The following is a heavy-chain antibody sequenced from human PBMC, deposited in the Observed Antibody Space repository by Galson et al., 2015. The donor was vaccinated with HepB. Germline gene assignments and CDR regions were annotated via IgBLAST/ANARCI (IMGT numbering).Heavy chain of an antibody. CDR2: IDPSDSYT. CDR1: GYSFTSYW. V-gene: IGHV5-10-1*01. CDR3: ARMQWLEGGTEYFDY. J-gene: IGHJ4*02. Sequence: QSGAEVKKPGESLRISCKGSGYSFTSYWISWVRQMPGKGLEWMGRIDPSDSYTNYSPPFQGHVTISADKSISTAYLQWSSLKASDTAMYYCARMQWLEGGTEYFDYWGQGTLVTVSS. D-gene: IGHD6-19*01.